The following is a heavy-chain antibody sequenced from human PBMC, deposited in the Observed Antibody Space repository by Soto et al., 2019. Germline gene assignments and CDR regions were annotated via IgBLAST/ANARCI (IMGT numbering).Heavy chain of an antibody. CDR3: ARPTYNSGSPFDY. D-gene: IGHD1-20*01. V-gene: IGHV4-61*08. Sequence: SETLSLTCTVSGGSISSGDYYWSWIRQPPGKGLEWIGEINHSGSTNYNPSLKSRVTISVDTSKNQFSLKLSSVTAADTAVYYCARPTYNSGSPFDYWGQGTLVTVSS. CDR2: INHSGST. J-gene: IGHJ4*02. CDR1: GGSISSGDYY.